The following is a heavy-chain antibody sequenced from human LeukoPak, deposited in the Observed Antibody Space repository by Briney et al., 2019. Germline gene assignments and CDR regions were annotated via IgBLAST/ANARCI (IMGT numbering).Heavy chain of an antibody. Sequence: SVKVSCKASGGTFSSYAISWVRQAPGQGLEWMGRIIPILGIANYAQKLQGRVTMTTDTSTSTAYMELRSLRSDDTAVYYCARGLRSSGWIHGYWGQGTLVTVSS. CDR3: ARGLRSSGWIHGY. CDR2: IIPILGIA. CDR1: GGTFSSYA. J-gene: IGHJ4*02. D-gene: IGHD6-19*01. V-gene: IGHV1-69*04.